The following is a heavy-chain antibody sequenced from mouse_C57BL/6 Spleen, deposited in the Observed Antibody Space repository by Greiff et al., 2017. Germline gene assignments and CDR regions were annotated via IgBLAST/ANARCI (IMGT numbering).Heavy chain of an antibody. J-gene: IGHJ2*01. CDR3: ARKGPYYSNYFDY. CDR2: IYPSDSET. Sequence: QVQLKQPGAELVRPGSSVKLSCKASGYTFTSYWMDWVKQRPGQGLEWIGNIYPSDSETHYNQKFKDKATLTVDKSSSTAYMQLSSLTSEDSAVYYCARKGPYYSNYFDYWGQGTTLTVSS. V-gene: IGHV1-61*01. CDR1: GYTFTSYW. D-gene: IGHD2-5*01.